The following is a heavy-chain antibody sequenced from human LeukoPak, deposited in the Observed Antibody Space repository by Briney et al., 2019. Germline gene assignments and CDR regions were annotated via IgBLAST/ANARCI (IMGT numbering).Heavy chain of an antibody. Sequence: SETLSLTCSVSGDSVSRSDSYWDWIRQPPGKGLEWIGTIYYSGRTYYSPSLKGRFTMSVDPSNNQFSLSLGSVTAADTAIYYCARRRYYDGSGYLEWGQGTLLSVSS. CDR1: GDSVSRSDSY. CDR2: IYYSGRT. J-gene: IGHJ1*01. V-gene: IGHV4-39*01. CDR3: ARRRYYDGSGYLE. D-gene: IGHD3-22*01.